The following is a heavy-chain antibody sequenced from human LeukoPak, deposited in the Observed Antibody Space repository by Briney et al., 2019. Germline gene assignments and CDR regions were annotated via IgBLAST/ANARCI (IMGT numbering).Heavy chain of an antibody. J-gene: IGHJ5*02. D-gene: IGHD2-2*01. Sequence: GGSLRLSCAASGFTFNTYTMNWVRQAPGKGLEWVSYISGSSGIIDYADSVRGRFTISRDNAKNSLYLQMNSLRAEDTAVYYCARVGGLAVPAARGRFWSWFDPWGQGTLVTVSS. CDR1: GFTFNTYT. V-gene: IGHV3-48*01. CDR3: ARVGGLAVPAARGRFWSWFDP. CDR2: ISGSSGII.